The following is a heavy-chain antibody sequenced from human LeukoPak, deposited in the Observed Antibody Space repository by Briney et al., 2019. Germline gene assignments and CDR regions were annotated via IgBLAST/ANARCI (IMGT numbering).Heavy chain of an antibody. CDR1: GFTFSSYW. D-gene: IGHD3-3*01. CDR3: AGGVRFLEWLLTEPNFDY. J-gene: IGHJ4*02. Sequence: GGSLRLXCAASGFTFSSYWMSWVRQAPGKGLEWVANIKQDGSEKYYVDSVKGRFTISRDNAKNSLYLQMNSLRAEDTAVYYCAGGVRFLEWLLTEPNFDYWGQGTLVTVSS. CDR2: IKQDGSEK. V-gene: IGHV3-7*01.